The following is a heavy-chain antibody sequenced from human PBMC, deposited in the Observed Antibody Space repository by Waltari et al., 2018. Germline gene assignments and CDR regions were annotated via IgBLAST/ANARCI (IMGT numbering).Heavy chain of an antibody. CDR3: ARNQVETALGY. Sequence: EVQLVESGGGLIQPGGSLRPACVASWVTVSNHYIPWLRPAPGKGRVLVWCSYGGATTYYAASVRGRFTISRDGSKSTVYLQMNSLRAEDTAVYFCARNQVETALGYWGQGTLVTVSS. V-gene: IGHV3-53*01. CDR1: WVTVSNHY. J-gene: IGHJ4*02. D-gene: IGHD2-21*02. CDR2: SYGGATT.